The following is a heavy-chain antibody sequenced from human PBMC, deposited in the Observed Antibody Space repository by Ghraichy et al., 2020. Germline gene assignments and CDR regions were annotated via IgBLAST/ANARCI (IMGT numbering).Heavy chain of an antibody. Sequence: SETLSLTCAVYGGSFSGYYWSWIRQPPGKGLEWIGEINHSGSTNYNPSLKSRVTISVDTSKNQFSLKLSSVTAADTAVYYCARRIWSGWYYPSSGDYYFDYWGQGTLVTVSS. CDR3: ARRIWSGWYYPSSGDYYFDY. J-gene: IGHJ4*02. D-gene: IGHD6-19*01. V-gene: IGHV4-34*01. CDR2: INHSGST. CDR1: GGSFSGYY.